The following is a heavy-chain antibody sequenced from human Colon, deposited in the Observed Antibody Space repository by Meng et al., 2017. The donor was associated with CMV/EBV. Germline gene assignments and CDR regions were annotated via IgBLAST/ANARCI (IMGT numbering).Heavy chain of an antibody. Sequence: SVKVSCKASGGTFSSYAISWVRQAPGQGLEWMGGIIPILGIANYAQKFQGRVTITADKSTSTAYMELSSLRSEGTAVYYCGYSGYDKPGSYYYYGMDVWGQGTTVTVSS. V-gene: IGHV1-69*10. CDR1: GGTFSSYA. D-gene: IGHD5-12*01. CDR2: IIPILGIA. CDR3: GYSGYDKPGSYYYYGMDV. J-gene: IGHJ6*02.